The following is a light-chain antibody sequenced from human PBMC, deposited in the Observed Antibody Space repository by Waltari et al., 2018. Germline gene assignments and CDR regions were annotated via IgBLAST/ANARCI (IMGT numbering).Light chain of an antibody. CDR1: QSISTW. Sequence: DIQLTQSHSTLSASVGDTVTLTCRASQSISTWLAWYQQKPGKAPKLLIYKASSLESGVPSRFSGSGSGTEFTLTISSLQPDDFAIYYCQQYNNYPYTFGQGTKLDFK. CDR2: KAS. J-gene: IGKJ2*01. CDR3: QQYNNYPYT. V-gene: IGKV1-5*03.